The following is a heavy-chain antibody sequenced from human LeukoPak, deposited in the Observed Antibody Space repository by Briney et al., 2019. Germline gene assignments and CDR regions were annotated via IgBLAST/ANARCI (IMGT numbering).Heavy chain of an antibody. J-gene: IGHJ6*02. D-gene: IGHD6-25*01. CDR3: AKSGANYYYYGMDV. V-gene: IGHV3-9*01. Sequence: GGSLGLSCAASGFTFDDYAMHWVRQAPGKGLEWVSGISWNSGSIGYADSVKGRFTISRDNAKNSLYLQMNSLRAEDTALYYCAKSGANYYYYGMDVWGQGTTVTVSS. CDR1: GFTFDDYA. CDR2: ISWNSGSI.